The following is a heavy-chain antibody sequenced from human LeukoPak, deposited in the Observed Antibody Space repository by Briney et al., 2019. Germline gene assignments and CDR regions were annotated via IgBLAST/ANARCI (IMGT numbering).Heavy chain of an antibody. J-gene: IGHJ4*02. D-gene: IGHD3-22*01. CDR1: GGSISSSSYY. CDR3: ATPRHYYDSSGYYY. V-gene: IGHV4-39*07. Sequence: SETLSPTCTVSGGSISSSSYYWGWIRQPPGKGLEWIGSIYYSGSTYYNPSLKSRVTISVDTSKNQFSLKLSSVTAADTAVYYCATPRHYYDSSGYYYWGQGTLVTVSS. CDR2: IYYSGST.